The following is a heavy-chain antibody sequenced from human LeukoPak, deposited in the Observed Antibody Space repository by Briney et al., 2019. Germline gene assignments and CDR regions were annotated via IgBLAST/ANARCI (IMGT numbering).Heavy chain of an antibody. Sequence: PGGSLRLSCAASGFTFSSYWMSWVRQAPGKGLEWVANIKQDGSEKYYVDSVKGRFTISRDNAKNSLYLQMNSLRAEDTAVYYCARVCIPFSHLDAFGIWGQGTMVTVSS. CDR3: ARVCIPFSHLDAFGI. J-gene: IGHJ3*02. D-gene: IGHD3-16*01. V-gene: IGHV3-7*01. CDR1: GFTFSSYW. CDR2: IKQDGSEK.